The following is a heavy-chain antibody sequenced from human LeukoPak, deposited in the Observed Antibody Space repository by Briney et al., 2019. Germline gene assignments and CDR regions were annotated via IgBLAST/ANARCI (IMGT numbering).Heavy chain of an antibody. D-gene: IGHD3-22*01. CDR2: IKEDGSEK. J-gene: IGHJ4*02. CDR3: AREEYDSSGYDY. Sequence: PGGSLRLSCAASGFTFSSYWMSWVRQAPGKGLEWVANIKEDGSEKYYVDSVKGRFTISRVNTKNSLYLQMASLRAEDTAVYYCAREEYDSSGYDYWGQGILVTVSS. CDR1: GFTFSSYW. V-gene: IGHV3-7*01.